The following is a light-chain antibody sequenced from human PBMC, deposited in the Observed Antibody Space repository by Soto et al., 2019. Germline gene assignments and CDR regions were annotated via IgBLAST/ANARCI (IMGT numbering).Light chain of an antibody. J-gene: IGKJ4*01. V-gene: IGKV3-20*01. Sequence: EVVLTQSPGALSLSPGERATLSCRASQSVDSSYFAWYQQRPGQAPRLLIYETSSRATGIPDRFSGSGSGTDFTLTVSRLEPEDFAVYFWQQYGSYPLTFGGGTKVYIK. CDR2: ETS. CDR3: QQYGSYPLT. CDR1: QSVDSSY.